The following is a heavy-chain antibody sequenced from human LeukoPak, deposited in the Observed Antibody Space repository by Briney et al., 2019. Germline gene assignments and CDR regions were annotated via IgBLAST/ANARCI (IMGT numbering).Heavy chain of an antibody. J-gene: IGHJ4*02. CDR2: ISYDGSNK. Sequence: PGGSLRLSCAASGFTFSSYGMHWVRQAPGKGLEWVAVISYDGSNKYYADSVKGRFTISRDNSKNTLYLQMNSLRAEDTAVYYCAKDLGGWAAAGTGFDYWGQGTLVTVSS. CDR3: AKDLGGWAAAGTGFDY. V-gene: IGHV3-30*18. CDR1: GFTFSSYG. D-gene: IGHD6-13*01.